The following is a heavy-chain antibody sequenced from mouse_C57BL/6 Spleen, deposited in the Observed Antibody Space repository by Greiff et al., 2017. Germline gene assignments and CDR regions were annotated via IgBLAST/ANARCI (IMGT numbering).Heavy chain of an antibody. CDR3: AREGDLTGPVAY. Sequence: EVMLVESGGGLVKPGGSLKLSCAASGFTFSSYAMPWVRQTPGKRLEWVATISDGGSYTYYPDNVKGRITIARDNAKNNLYLQMSHLKSEDTAMYYCAREGDLTGPVAYWGQGTLVTVSA. J-gene: IGHJ3*01. CDR1: GFTFSSYA. V-gene: IGHV5-4*01. D-gene: IGHD4-1*01. CDR2: ISDGGSYT.